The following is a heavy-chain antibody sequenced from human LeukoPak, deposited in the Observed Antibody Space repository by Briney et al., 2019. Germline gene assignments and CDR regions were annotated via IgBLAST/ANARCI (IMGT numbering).Heavy chain of an antibody. CDR2: INPNSGGT. J-gene: IGHJ4*02. CDR1: GYTFTGYY. V-gene: IGHV1-2*02. D-gene: IGHD2-21*02. CDR3: ARDPIVVVTGGYYYFDY. Sequence: ASVKVSCKASGYTFTGYYMHWVRQAPGQGLEWMGWINPNSGGTNYAQKFQGRVTMTRDTSISTAYMELSRLRSDDTAVYYCARDPIVVVTGGYYYFDYWGQGTLVTVSS.